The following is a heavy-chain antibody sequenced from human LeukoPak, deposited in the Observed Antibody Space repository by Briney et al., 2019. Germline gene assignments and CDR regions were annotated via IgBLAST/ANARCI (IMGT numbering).Heavy chain of an antibody. CDR2: IYYSGST. V-gene: IGHV4-59*01. Sequence: SETLSLTCTVSGGSISSYYWSWIRQPPGKGLEWIGYIYYSGSTNYNPSLKSRVTISVVTSKNQFSLKLSSVTAADTAVYYCARWDSYGYKYDYWGQGTLVTVSS. CDR3: ARWDSYGYKYDY. D-gene: IGHD5-18*01. CDR1: GGSISSYY. J-gene: IGHJ4*02.